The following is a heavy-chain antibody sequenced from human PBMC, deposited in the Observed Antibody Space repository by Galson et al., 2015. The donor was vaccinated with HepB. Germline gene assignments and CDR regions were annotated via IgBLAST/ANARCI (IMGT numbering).Heavy chain of an antibody. CDR3: ARVELAGSYYYYGMDV. Sequence: LSLTCTVSGGSISSGDYRWSWIRQPPGKARGGLGDFYYSGSTDYTPSLKSRVTISIDRSKNQFSVRLTSVTAADTAVYYCARVELAGSYYYYGMDVWGQGTTVTVS. J-gene: IGHJ6*02. CDR1: GGSISSGDYR. D-gene: IGHD3-10*01. V-gene: IGHV4-30-4*01. CDR2: FYYSGST.